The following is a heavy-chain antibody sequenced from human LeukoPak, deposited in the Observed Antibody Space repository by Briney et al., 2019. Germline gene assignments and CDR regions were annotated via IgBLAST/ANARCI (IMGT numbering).Heavy chain of an antibody. CDR2: IWYDGSNK. Sequence: GGSLRLSCAASGFTFSSYGMHWVRQAPGKGLEWVAVIWYDGSNKYYADSVKGRFTISRDNSKNTLYLQMNSLRAEDTAVYYCARDWNSPGYSSGWYDGMDVWGQGTTVTVSS. D-gene: IGHD6-19*01. CDR3: ARDWNSPGYSSGWYDGMDV. J-gene: IGHJ6*02. CDR1: GFTFSSYG. V-gene: IGHV3-33*01.